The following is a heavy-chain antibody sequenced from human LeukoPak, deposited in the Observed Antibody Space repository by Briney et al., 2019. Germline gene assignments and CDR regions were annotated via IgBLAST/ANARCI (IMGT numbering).Heavy chain of an antibody. CDR3: AKDSTTVTRAAFQH. CDR1: GFTFSSYG. Sequence: PGGSLRLSCAASGFTFSSYGMHWVRQAPGKGPEWVAFIRYDGSNKYYADSVKGRFTISRDNSKNTLYLQMNSLRAEDTAVYYCAKDSTTVTRAAFQHWGQGTLVTVSS. D-gene: IGHD4-17*01. CDR2: IRYDGSNK. J-gene: IGHJ1*01. V-gene: IGHV3-30*02.